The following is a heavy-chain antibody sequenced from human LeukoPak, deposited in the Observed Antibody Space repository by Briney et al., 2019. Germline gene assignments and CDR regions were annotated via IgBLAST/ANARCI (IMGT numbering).Heavy chain of an antibody. CDR2: IYHSGST. V-gene: IGHV4-38-2*02. CDR3: AREGSTSGTNWFDP. D-gene: IGHD3-10*01. CDR1: DYSITSDYD. J-gene: IGHJ5*02. Sequence: SETLSLTCAVSDYSITSDYDWGWIRQPPGKGLEWIGSIYHSGSTYYNPSLKSRVTISVDTSKNQFSLKLTSVTAADTAVYYCAREGSTSGTNWFDPWGQGTLVTVSS.